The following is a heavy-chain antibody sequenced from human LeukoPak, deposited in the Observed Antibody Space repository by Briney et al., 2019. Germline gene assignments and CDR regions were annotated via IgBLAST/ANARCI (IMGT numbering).Heavy chain of an antibody. CDR3: AKDRDDYVWGSYLGAFDI. CDR2: ISGSGGTT. CDR1: GFTFSIYG. V-gene: IGHV3-23*01. D-gene: IGHD3-16*01. J-gene: IGHJ3*02. Sequence: GGSLRLSCAASGFTFSIYGMSWVRQAPGKGLEWVSAISGSGGTTYYADSVKGRFTISRDNSKNTLYLQMNSLRAEDTAVFYCAKDRDDYVWGSYLGAFDIWGQGTMVTVSS.